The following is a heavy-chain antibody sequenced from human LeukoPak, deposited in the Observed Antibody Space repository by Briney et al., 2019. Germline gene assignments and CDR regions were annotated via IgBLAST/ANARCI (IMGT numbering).Heavy chain of an antibody. CDR2: IYYSGST. D-gene: IGHD2/OR15-2a*01. Sequence: SETLSLTCTVSGGSISSSSYYWGWIRQPPGKGLEWIGSIYYSGSTYYNPSLKSRVTISVDTSKNQFSLKLSSVTAADTAVYYCARDSEYPENWGQGTLVTVSS. CDR1: GGSISSSSYY. V-gene: IGHV4-39*07. J-gene: IGHJ4*02. CDR3: ARDSEYPEN.